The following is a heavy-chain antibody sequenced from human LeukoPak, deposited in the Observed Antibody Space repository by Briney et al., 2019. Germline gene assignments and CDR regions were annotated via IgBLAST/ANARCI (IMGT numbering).Heavy chain of an antibody. Sequence: ASVKVSCKASGYTFTSYGISWVRQAPGQGLEWMGWISAYNGNTNYAQKLQGRVTMTTDTSTSTAYMELRNLRSDDTAVYYCARDGGGTYYYDSSGYYYGYWGQGTLVTVSS. J-gene: IGHJ4*02. D-gene: IGHD3-22*01. CDR1: GYTFTSYG. V-gene: IGHV1-18*01. CDR2: ISAYNGNT. CDR3: ARDGGGTYYYDSSGYYYGY.